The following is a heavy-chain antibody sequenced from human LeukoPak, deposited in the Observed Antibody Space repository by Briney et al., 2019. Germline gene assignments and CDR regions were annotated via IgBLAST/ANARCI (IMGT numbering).Heavy chain of an antibody. V-gene: IGHV3-30*02. J-gene: IGHJ4*02. CDR3: ARDWVFYDILTGYIFDY. Sequence: GGSLRLSCAASGFTFSSYGMHWVRQAPGKGLEWVAFIRYDGSNKYYADSVKGRFTISRDNAKNSLYLQMNSLRAEDTAVYYCARDWVFYDILTGYIFDYWGQGTLVTVSS. D-gene: IGHD3-9*01. CDR2: IRYDGSNK. CDR1: GFTFSSYG.